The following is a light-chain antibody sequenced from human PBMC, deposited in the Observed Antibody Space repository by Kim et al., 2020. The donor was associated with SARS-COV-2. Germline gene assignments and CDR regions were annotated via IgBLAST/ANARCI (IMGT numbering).Light chain of an antibody. V-gene: IGKV3-15*01. CDR1: QTVSVH. CDR3: QQYHYWPRGT. Sequence: PGETVIPPCRARQTVSVHLAWYQPKPGQAPRHLIFAASARATRSPARFSGSGYGTEFTHTISSLQSEDCALYFCQQYHYWPRGTFGQGTKVDIK. CDR2: AAS. J-gene: IGKJ1*01.